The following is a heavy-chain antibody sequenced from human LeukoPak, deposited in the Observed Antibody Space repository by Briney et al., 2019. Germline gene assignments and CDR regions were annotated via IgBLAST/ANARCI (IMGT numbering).Heavy chain of an antibody. CDR1: GFTFSSYG. J-gene: IGHJ4*02. D-gene: IGHD1-26*01. CDR3: ARDTGELRLRYYFDY. CDR2: ISYDGSNK. V-gene: IGHV3-30*03. Sequence: GGSLRLSCAASGFTFSSYGMHWVRQAPGKGLEWVAVISYDGSNKYYADSVKGRFTISRDNSKNTLYLQMNSLRAEDTAVYYCARDTGELRLRYYFDYWGQGTLVTVSS.